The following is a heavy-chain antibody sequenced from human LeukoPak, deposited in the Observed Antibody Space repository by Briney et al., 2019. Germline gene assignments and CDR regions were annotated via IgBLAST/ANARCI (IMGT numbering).Heavy chain of an antibody. CDR1: GFTFSSYA. Sequence: GGSLRLFCAPSGFTFSSYAMSWVRQAPGKGLEWVSAISGSGGSTYYADSVKGRFTISRDNSKNTLYLQMNSLRAEDTAVYYCAKDRAVASGWAPFDYWGQGTLVTVSS. CDR3: AKDRAVASGWAPFDY. D-gene: IGHD6-19*01. J-gene: IGHJ4*02. V-gene: IGHV3-23*01. CDR2: ISGSGGST.